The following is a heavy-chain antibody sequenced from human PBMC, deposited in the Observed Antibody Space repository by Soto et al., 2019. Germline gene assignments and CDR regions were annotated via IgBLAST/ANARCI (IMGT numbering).Heavy chain of an antibody. CDR3: AKDLKVSGGFHGSLNYDYGMDV. CDR1: GFSFSNHG. CDR2: ISYDGDVK. Sequence: PGESLRLSCAASGFSFSNHGMQWVRQAPGKGLEWVAVISYDGDVKCYTDSVKGRFTISRDNSQSTLFLQMDSLRPEDAAVYYCAKDLKVSGGFHGSLNYDYGMDVWGQGTTVTVSS. J-gene: IGHJ6*02. V-gene: IGHV3-30*18. D-gene: IGHD3-10*01.